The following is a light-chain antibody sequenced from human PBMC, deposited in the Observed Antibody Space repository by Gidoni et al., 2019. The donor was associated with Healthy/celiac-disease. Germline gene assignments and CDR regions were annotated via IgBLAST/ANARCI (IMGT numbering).Light chain of an antibody. CDR2: KAS. V-gene: IGKV1-5*03. CDR1: QSISSW. J-gene: IGKJ2*01. CDR3: QQYHSPYT. Sequence: DLQMTQSPSTLSASVVDRVTITCRAMQSISSWLAWYQQKPGKAPKLLIYKASSLESGVTSRFSRSGSGTEFPRTIISLRPYDFTTYYCQQYHSPYTFGQWTKLELK.